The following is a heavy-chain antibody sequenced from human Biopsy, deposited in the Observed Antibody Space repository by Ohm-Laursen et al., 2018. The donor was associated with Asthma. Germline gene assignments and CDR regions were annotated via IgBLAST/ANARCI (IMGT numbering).Heavy chain of an antibody. CDR1: GFRFSSYA. V-gene: IGHV3-30*15. CDR3: PKDVFPGWEVRRGPDY. CDR2: ITYDGSKT. D-gene: IGHD1-26*01. J-gene: IGHJ4*02. Sequence: SLRLSCAAFGFRFSSYAMHWVRQAPGKGLEWVALITYDGSKTIYGDSVRGRFTVSRDSSTNTLYLQMSSLRPEDTAVYYCPKDVFPGWEVRRGPDYWGQGTLVTVSA.